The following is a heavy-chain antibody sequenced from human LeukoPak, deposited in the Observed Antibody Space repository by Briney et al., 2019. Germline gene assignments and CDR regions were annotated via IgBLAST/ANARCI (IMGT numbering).Heavy chain of an antibody. Sequence: PGGSLRLSCAASGFTFDDYAMHWVRQAPGKGLEWVSLISGDGGSTYYADSVKGRFTISRDNSKNSLYLQMNSLRTEDTALYYCAKDYYYDSSGLEYYFDYWGQGTLATVSS. CDR2: ISGDGGST. D-gene: IGHD3-22*01. V-gene: IGHV3-43*02. J-gene: IGHJ4*02. CDR3: AKDYYYDSSGLEYYFDY. CDR1: GFTFDDYA.